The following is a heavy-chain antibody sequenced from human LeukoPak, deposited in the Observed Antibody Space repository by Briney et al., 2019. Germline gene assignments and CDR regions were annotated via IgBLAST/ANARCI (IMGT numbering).Heavy chain of an antibody. CDR3: AGLLLSGSYFDY. J-gene: IGHJ4*02. CDR2: ISPNSGGT. CDR1: GYTFAAYY. D-gene: IGHD1-26*01. V-gene: IGHV1-2*02. Sequence: ASVKVSCKASGYTFAAYYIHWVRQAPGQGLEWMGWISPNSGGTNYAQKFQGRVTMTRDTSISTAYMELSRLRSDDTAVYYCAGLLLSGSYFDYWGQGTLLTVSS.